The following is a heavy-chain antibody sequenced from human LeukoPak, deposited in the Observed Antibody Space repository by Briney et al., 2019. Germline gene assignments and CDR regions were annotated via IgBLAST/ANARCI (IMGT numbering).Heavy chain of an antibody. CDR3: AREPQWLPHFDY. V-gene: IGHV4-39*07. CDR2: IYYSGST. J-gene: IGHJ4*02. Sequence: SETLSLTCTVSGGSISSSSYYWGWIRQPPGKGLEWIGSIYYSGSTYYNPSLKSRVTISVDTSKNQFSLKLSSVTAADTAVYYCAREPQWLPHFDYWGQGTLVTVSS. CDR1: GGSISSSSYY. D-gene: IGHD6-19*01.